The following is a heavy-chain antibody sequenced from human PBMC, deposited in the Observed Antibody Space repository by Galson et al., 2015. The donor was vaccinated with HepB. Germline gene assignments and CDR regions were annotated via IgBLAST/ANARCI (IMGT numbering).Heavy chain of an antibody. Sequence: SLRLSCAASGFTLSGYGVHWVRQAPGKGLEWVAVIWNDGTTKFYADSVKGRFTTSSDDSKSTVYLQMDSLRAEDTAVYYCARDRPFNMSPGGGPYNWFDPWGQGTLVTVSS. V-gene: IGHV3-33*01. CDR3: ARDRPFNMSPGGGPYNWFDP. CDR1: GFTLSGYG. D-gene: IGHD2-15*01. CDR2: IWNDGTTK. J-gene: IGHJ5*02.